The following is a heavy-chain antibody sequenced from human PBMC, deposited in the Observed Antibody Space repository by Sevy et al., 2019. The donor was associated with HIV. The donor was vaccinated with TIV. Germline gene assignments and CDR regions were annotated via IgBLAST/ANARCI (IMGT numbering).Heavy chain of an antibody. D-gene: IGHD2-15*01. Sequence: EGSLRLSCAASGFTFNSHGFHWVRQAPGKGLEWVALISYDGRIKYYADSVKGRFIISRDDARNTLYLQMSGLRAEDTAVYYCAREGGHTAAWSPGNFWGQRTLVTVSS. J-gene: IGHJ4*02. CDR2: ISYDGRIK. V-gene: IGHV3-30*15. CDR3: AREGGHTAAWSPGNF. CDR1: GFTFNSHG.